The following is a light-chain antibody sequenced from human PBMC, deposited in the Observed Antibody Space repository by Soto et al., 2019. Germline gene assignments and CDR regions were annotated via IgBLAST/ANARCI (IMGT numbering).Light chain of an antibody. CDR1: QNIIGN. CDR3: QQYNNWPIT. Sequence: IVMPQSPATLSVSPGERATLSCRASQNIIGNLAWYQQKPGQAPRLLIYGASTRATGLPARFSGSGSGTEFTLTISSLQSEDFAVYYCQQYNNWPITFGQGTRLEIK. V-gene: IGKV3-15*01. J-gene: IGKJ5*01. CDR2: GAS.